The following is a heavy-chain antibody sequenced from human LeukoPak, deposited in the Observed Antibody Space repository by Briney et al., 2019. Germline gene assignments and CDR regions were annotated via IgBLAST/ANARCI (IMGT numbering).Heavy chain of an antibody. Sequence: ASVKVSCKTSGYTFTTYAIHWVRQAPGQRLEWMGLINADDGNTRYSQRFQGRVTITRDTSANTAYMELSSLRFEDTAVYYCARDPYGDYGYWGQGTLVTVSS. CDR1: GYTFTTYA. D-gene: IGHD4-17*01. CDR3: ARDPYGDYGY. CDR2: INADDGNT. J-gene: IGHJ4*02. V-gene: IGHV1-3*01.